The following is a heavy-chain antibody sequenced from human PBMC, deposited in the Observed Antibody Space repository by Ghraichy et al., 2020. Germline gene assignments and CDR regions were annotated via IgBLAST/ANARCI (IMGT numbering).Heavy chain of an antibody. Sequence: GGSLRLSCAASGFTFSSYGMHWVRQAPGKGLEWVAFIRYDGSNKYYADSVKGRFTISRDNSKNTLYLQMNSLRAEDTAVYYCAKSEGILTGYYDWYFDLWGRGTLVTVSS. J-gene: IGHJ2*01. CDR1: GFTFSSYG. CDR3: AKSEGILTGYYDWYFDL. V-gene: IGHV3-30*02. D-gene: IGHD3-9*01. CDR2: IRYDGSNK.